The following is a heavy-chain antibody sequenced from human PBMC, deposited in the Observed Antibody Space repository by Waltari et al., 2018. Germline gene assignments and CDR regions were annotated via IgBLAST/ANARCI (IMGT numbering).Heavy chain of an antibody. D-gene: IGHD6-19*01. CDR3: ARWQQWPVRAFDY. V-gene: IGHV3-53*01. CDR1: GFIDSGNY. J-gene: IGHJ4*02. CDR2: IYSGGST. Sequence: EVQLVESGGGLIQPGGSLRLSCAASGFIDSGNYMSWVRQAPGRGLEWVSLIYSGGSTYYADSVKGRFTISRDNSKNTLYLQMDSLSVEDTAVYYCARWQQWPVRAFDYWGQGTLVTVSS.